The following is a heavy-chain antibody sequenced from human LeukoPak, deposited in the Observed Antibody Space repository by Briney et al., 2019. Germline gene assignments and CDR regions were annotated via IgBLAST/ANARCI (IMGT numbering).Heavy chain of an antibody. CDR1: GFTFSSYY. V-gene: IGHV3-13*04. J-gene: IGHJ3*01. CDR2: IGSAGDT. D-gene: IGHD6-13*01. Sequence: PGGSLRLSCAASGFTFSSYYMHWVRQATGKGLEWVSGIGSAGDTYYPASVKGRFTISRENGKKSLYLQMNSLRAGDSTVYYCARAGGSGWYAFHVWGQGTMVTVSS. CDR3: ARAGGSGWYAFHV.